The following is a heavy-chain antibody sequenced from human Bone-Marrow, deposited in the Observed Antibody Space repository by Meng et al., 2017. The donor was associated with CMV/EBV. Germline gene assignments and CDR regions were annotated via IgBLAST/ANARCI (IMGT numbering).Heavy chain of an antibody. CDR2: MNPNSGKT. CDR1: GYTFANYD. Sequence: ASVKVSCKASGYTFANYDINWVRQATGQGLEWMGRMNPNSGKTGYAEKFHDRVTMTRNSSIRTAYMELISLRSDDTAVYYCARGSKTIYGSSWGYYGVAVWGQGTTVTVSS. CDR3: ARGSKTIYGSSWGYYGVAV. V-gene: IGHV1-8*01. J-gene: IGHJ6*02. D-gene: IGHD3-3*01.